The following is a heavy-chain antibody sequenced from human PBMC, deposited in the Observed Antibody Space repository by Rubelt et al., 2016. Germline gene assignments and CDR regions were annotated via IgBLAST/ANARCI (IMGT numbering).Heavy chain of an antibody. CDR3: ATEIVGATNVFFAS. D-gene: IGHD1-26*01. J-gene: IGHJ4*02. V-gene: IGHV1-3*01. Sequence: QVQVVQSGAEVKKPGASVKVSCKASGYTFTDFAVNWVRQAPGQRLEWMGWISAYNGNTNYAQKLQGRVAMTTDTSTSTAYMELSSLRSDDTAVYYCATEIVGATNVFFASWGQGTLVTVSS. CDR1: GYTFTDFA. CDR2: ISAYNGNT.